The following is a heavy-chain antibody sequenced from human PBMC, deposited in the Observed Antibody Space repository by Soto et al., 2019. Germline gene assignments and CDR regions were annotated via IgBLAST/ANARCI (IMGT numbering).Heavy chain of an antibody. D-gene: IGHD3-3*01. CDR3: ARHYHRFWSGYYRDYYYYYGMDV. V-gene: IGHV1-69*13. CDR2: IIPIFGTA. Sequence: SVKVSCKASGGTFSSYAISWVRQAPGQGREWMGGIIPIFGTANYAQKLQGRVTITADESTSTAYMELSSLRAEDTAVYYCARHYHRFWSGYYRDYYYYYGMDVWGQGTMVTV. CDR1: GGTFSSYA. J-gene: IGHJ6*02.